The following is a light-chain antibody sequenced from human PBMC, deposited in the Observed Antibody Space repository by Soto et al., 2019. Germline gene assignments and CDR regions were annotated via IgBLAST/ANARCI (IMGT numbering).Light chain of an antibody. CDR1: QSLGTS. CDR3: QQRASWPLT. V-gene: IGKV3-11*01. Sequence: ILLTQSPATLSLSPGETAALSCWASQSLGTSLAWYQHRPGQAPRLLLYRASNRAAGIPVRFSGSGYGTGFTLTISNLEPEDFGTYYCQQRASWPLTLGGGTKVEI. J-gene: IGKJ4*01. CDR2: RAS.